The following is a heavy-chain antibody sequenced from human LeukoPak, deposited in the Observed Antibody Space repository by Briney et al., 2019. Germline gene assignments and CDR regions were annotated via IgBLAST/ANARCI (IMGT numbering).Heavy chain of an antibody. J-gene: IGHJ5*02. CDR2: ISSSGSTI. Sequence: PGGSLRLSCAASGFTFSSYGMNWVRQAPGKGLEWVSYISSSGSTIYYADSVKGRFTISRDNAKNSLYLQMNSLRAEDTAVYYCARDTSPSAGTEADPWGQGTLVTVSS. V-gene: IGHV3-48*04. CDR3: ARDTSPSAGTEADP. CDR1: GFTFSSYG. D-gene: IGHD1-7*01.